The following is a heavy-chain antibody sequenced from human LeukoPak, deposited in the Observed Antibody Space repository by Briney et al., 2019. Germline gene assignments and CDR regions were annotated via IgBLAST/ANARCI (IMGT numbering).Heavy chain of an antibody. CDR1: GGSFSGYC. CDR3: ARTYYYDSSGPRLGAFDI. CDR2: INHSGST. Sequence: PSETLSLTCAVYGGSFSGYCWSWIRQPPGKGLEWIGEINHSGSTNYNPSLKSRVTISVDTSKNQFSLKLSSVTAADTAVYYCARTYYYDSSGPRLGAFDIWGQGTMVTVSS. D-gene: IGHD3-22*01. V-gene: IGHV4-34*01. J-gene: IGHJ3*02.